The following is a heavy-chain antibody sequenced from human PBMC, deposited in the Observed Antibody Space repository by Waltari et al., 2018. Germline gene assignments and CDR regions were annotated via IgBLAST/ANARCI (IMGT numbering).Heavy chain of an antibody. CDR1: GGTFSSYA. CDR3: ATQTYGSGSPFDY. Sequence: QVQLVQSGAEVKKPGSSVKVSCKASGGTFSSYAISWVRQAPGQGLEWMGGFTPFLGTANYAQKSQGRVTITADESTSTAYMELSSLRAEDTAVYYCATQTYGSGSPFDYWGQGTLVTVSS. D-gene: IGHD3-10*01. CDR2: FTPFLGTA. V-gene: IGHV1-69*12. J-gene: IGHJ4*02.